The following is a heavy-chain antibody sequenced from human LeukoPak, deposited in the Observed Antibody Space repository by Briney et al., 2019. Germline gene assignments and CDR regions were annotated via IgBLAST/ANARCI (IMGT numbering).Heavy chain of an antibody. Sequence: GGSLRLSCAASGFTFSSYGMSWVRQAPGKGLEWVSAISGSGGSTYYADSVKGRFTISRDNSKNTLYLQMNSLRAEDTAVYYCAKDFVDSSGYYQYYFDYWGQGTLVTVSS. CDR2: ISGSGGST. CDR1: GFTFSSYG. CDR3: AKDFVDSSGYYQYYFDY. V-gene: IGHV3-23*01. J-gene: IGHJ4*02. D-gene: IGHD3-22*01.